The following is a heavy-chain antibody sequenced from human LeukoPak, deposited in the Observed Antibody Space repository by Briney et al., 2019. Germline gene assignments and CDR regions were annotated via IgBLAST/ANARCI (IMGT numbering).Heavy chain of an antibody. V-gene: IGHV3-30-3*01. CDR1: GFTFSSYA. CDR3: ARGYGDSGFDY. CDR2: ISYDGSNK. D-gene: IGHD4-17*01. Sequence: GGSLRLSCAASGFTFSSYAMHWVRQAPGKGLEWVAVISYDGSNKYYADSVKGRFTISRDNSKNTLYLQMNGLRAEDTAVYYCARGYGDSGFDYWGQGTLVTVSS. J-gene: IGHJ4*02.